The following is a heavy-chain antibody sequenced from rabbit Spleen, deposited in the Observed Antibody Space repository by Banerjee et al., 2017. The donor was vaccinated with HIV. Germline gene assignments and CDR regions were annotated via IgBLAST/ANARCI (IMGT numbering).Heavy chain of an antibody. CDR1: GFSFSSNW. D-gene: IGHD7-1*01. CDR2: IDTSDGDT. Sequence: EQLEESGGGLVKPEGSLTLTCTVSGFSFSSNWICWVRQAPGKGLEWIACIDTSDGDTDYANWPKGRFTISKTSSTTVTLQMTSLTAADTATYFCARDTGTSFSSYGMDLWGPGTLVTVS. CDR3: ARDTGTSFSSYGMDL. V-gene: IGHV1S45*01. J-gene: IGHJ6*01.